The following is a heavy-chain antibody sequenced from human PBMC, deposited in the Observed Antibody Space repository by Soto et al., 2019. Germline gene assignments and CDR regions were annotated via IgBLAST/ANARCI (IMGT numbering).Heavy chain of an antibody. CDR3: ARLRYCSGGHCYSDY. CDR2: IYPGDSDT. J-gene: IGHJ4*02. Sequence: GESLKISCKGSGYRFSSYWIGWVRQMPGKGLEWMGIIYPGDSDTRYSPSFQGQVTISADKSISTAYLQWSSLKASDTAMYYCARLRYCSGGHCYSDYWGQGALVTVSS. V-gene: IGHV5-51*01. D-gene: IGHD2-15*01. CDR1: GYRFSSYW.